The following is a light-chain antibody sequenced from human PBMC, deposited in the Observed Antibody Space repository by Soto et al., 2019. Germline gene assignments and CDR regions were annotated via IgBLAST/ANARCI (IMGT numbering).Light chain of an antibody. J-gene: IGKJ1*01. CDR2: GAS. Sequence: EIVMTQSPATLSVSPGERATLSCRASQSVSSNFAWYQQNPGQAPRVLIYGASTRATGIPARFTGSGSGTEFTLTVSSLQSEDFAVYYCLQYSNWPRTFGQGTKVEIK. CDR1: QSVSSN. CDR3: LQYSNWPRT. V-gene: IGKV3-15*01.